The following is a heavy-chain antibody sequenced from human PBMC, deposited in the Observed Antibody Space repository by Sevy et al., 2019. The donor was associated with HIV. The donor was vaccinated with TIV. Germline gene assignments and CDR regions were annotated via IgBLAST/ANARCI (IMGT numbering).Heavy chain of an antibody. V-gene: IGHV3-48*02. Sequence: GGSLRLSCAASGFTFSSYSMNWVRQAPGKGLEWVSYISSSSSTIYYADSVKGRFTISRDNAKNSLYLQMNSLRDEDTAVYYCARDGVRLDDSSRYYLWGQGTLVTVSS. CDR2: ISSSSSTI. CDR1: GFTFSSYS. D-gene: IGHD3-22*01. CDR3: ARDGVRLDDSSRYYL. J-gene: IGHJ5*02.